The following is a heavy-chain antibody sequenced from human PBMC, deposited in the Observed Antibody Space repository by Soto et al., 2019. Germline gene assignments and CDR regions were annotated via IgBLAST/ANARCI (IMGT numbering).Heavy chain of an antibody. D-gene: IGHD4-4*01. V-gene: IGHV3-7*01. Sequence: EVQLVESGGGLVQPGGSLRLSCAASGFSFSTYWMNWVRQVPGKGLEWVANIKEDGSEKDYVNSVKGRFTISRDNGKNSLYLQINSLRVEDTVVYYCARGTPTPGVDYWGQGTLVTVSS. CDR1: GFSFSTYW. J-gene: IGHJ4*02. CDR3: ARGTPTPGVDY. CDR2: IKEDGSEK.